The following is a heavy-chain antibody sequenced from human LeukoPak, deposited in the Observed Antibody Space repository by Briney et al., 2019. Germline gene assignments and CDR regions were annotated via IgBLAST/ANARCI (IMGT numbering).Heavy chain of an antibody. D-gene: IGHD3-22*01. J-gene: IGHJ4*02. CDR1: GYTFTCYY. CDR3: ATWYYYDSSDYYLADY. CDR2: INPNSGGT. V-gene: IGHV1-2*02. Sequence: ASVKVSCKASGYTFTCYYMHWVRQAPGQGLEWMGWINPNSGGTNYAQKFQGRVPMTRYTSTDTAYMELSSLRSEDTAVYYCATWYYYDSSDYYLADYWGQGTLVTVSS.